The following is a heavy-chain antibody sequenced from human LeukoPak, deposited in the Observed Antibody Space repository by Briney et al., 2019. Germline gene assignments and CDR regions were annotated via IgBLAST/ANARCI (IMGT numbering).Heavy chain of an antibody. CDR3: AKDRLLWLGELLPPYYFDY. CDR2: IRYDGSNK. J-gene: IGHJ4*02. CDR1: GFTFSSYG. Sequence: PGGSLRLSCAASGFTFSSYGMHWVRQAPGKGLEWVAFIRYDGSNKYYADSVKGRFTISRDNSKNTLYLQMNSLRAEDTAVYYYAKDRLLWLGELLPPYYFDYWGQGTLVTVSS. V-gene: IGHV3-30*02. D-gene: IGHD3-10*01.